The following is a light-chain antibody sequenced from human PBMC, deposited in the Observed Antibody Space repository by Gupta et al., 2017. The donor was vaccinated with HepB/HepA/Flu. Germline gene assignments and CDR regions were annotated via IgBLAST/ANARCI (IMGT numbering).Light chain of an antibody. CDR2: SAS. Sequence: DIQMTQSPSSLSASIGDRVTISCRASQNINTYSAWYQQKPGKAPKLLIYSASSLQSGVPSRFSGSGSATDFTLTISRLQPEDFAIYFCQQSDNTPWTFGQGTKVEI. V-gene: IGKV1-39*01. J-gene: IGKJ1*01. CDR3: QQSDNTPWT. CDR1: QNINTY.